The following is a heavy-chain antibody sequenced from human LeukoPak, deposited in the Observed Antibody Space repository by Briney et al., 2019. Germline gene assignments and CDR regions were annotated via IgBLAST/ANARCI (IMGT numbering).Heavy chain of an antibody. CDR1: GFTFSSYE. Sequence: GGSLRLSCAASGFTFSSYEMNWVRQAPGKGLEWVSYISSSGSTIYYADSVKGRFTISRDNAKNSLYLQMNSLRAEDTAVYYCARAVAGTYFDYWGLGTRVTVSS. D-gene: IGHD6-19*01. J-gene: IGHJ4*02. CDR3: ARAVAGTYFDY. V-gene: IGHV3-48*03. CDR2: ISSSGSTI.